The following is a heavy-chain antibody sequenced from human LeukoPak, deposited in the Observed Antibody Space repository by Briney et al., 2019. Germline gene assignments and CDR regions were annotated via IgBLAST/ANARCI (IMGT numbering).Heavy chain of an antibody. CDR3: AAGNTFDI. J-gene: IGHJ3*02. D-gene: IGHD1-14*01. V-gene: IGHV3-7*01. Sequence: GGSLRLSCAASGITFSTYWMSWVRQAPGKGLEWVANIRQDGNEKNYVGSVKGRFTISRDNAKKSLYLQMNSLRAEGTAVYYCAAGNTFDIWGQGTMVTVSS. CDR2: IRQDGNEK. CDR1: GITFSTYW.